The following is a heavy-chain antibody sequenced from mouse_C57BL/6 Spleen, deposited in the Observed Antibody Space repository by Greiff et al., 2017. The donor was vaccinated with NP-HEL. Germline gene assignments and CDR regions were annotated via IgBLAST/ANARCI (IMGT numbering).Heavy chain of an antibody. D-gene: IGHD2-4*01. V-gene: IGHV5-4*01. Sequence: EVQVVESGGGLVKPGGSLKLSCAASGFTFSSYAMSWVRQTPEKRLEWVATISDGGSYTYYPDNVKGRFTISRDNAKNNLYLQMSHLKSEDTAMYYCARGQYDYDVGFAYWGQGTLVTVSA. CDR1: GFTFSSYA. CDR2: ISDGGSYT. CDR3: ARGQYDYDVGFAY. J-gene: IGHJ3*01.